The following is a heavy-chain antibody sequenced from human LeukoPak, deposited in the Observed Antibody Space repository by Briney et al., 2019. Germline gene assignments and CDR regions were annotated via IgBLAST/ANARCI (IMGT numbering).Heavy chain of an antibody. CDR1: GFTVSSNY. V-gene: IGHV3-66*01. CDR2: IYSGGST. J-gene: IGHJ3*02. D-gene: IGHD3-9*01. CDR3: ARRNYDILTGYLTDAFDI. Sequence: PGVSLRLSCAASGFTVSSNYMSWVRQAPGKGLEWVSVIYSGGSTYYADSVKGRFTISRDNSKNTLYLQMNSLRAEDTAVYYCARRNYDILTGYLTDAFDIWGQGTMVTVSS.